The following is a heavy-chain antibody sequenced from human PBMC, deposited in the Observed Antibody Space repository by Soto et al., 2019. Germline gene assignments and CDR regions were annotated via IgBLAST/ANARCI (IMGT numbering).Heavy chain of an antibody. CDR2: ISAYNGNT. CDR1: GYTFTSYG. CDR3: ARALVGHYYDSSGYYSFDY. Sequence: QVQLVQSGAEVKKPGASVKVSCKASGYTFTSYGISWVRQAPGQGLEWMGWISAYNGNTNYAQKHQGRVTMTTDTSTSTAYMELRSLRSDDTAVYYCARALVGHYYDSSGYYSFDYWGQGTLVTVSS. J-gene: IGHJ4*02. D-gene: IGHD3-22*01. V-gene: IGHV1-18*01.